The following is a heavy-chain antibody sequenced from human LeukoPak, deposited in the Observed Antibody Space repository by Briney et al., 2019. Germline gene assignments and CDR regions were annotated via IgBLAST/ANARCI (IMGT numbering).Heavy chain of an antibody. CDR1: GFTFSSYA. CDR3: AYSSSLAGFY. D-gene: IGHD6-6*01. CDR2: ISGSGGST. Sequence: GGSLRLSCAASGFTFSSYAMSWVRQAPGKGLEWVSAISGSGGSTYYADSVKGRFTISRDNSKNTLYLQMNSLGAEDTAVYYCAYSSSLAGFYWGQGTLVTVSS. J-gene: IGHJ4*02. V-gene: IGHV3-23*01.